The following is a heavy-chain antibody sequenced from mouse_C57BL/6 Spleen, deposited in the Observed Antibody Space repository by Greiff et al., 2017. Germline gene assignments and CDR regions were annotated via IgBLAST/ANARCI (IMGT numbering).Heavy chain of an antibody. V-gene: IGHV5-16*01. J-gene: IGHJ1*03. CDR2: INYDGSST. CDR3: AREVYYGYDVWYFDV. Sequence: EVKLMESEGGLVQPGSSMKLSCTASGFTFSDYYMAWVHQVPEKGLEWVANINYDGSSTYYLDSLKSRFIISRDNAKNILYLQMSSLKSEDTATYYCAREVYYGYDVWYFDVWGTGTTVTVSS. CDR1: GFTFSDYY. D-gene: IGHD2-2*01.